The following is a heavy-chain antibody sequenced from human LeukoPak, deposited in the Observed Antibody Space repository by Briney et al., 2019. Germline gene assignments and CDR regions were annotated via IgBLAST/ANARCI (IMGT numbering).Heavy chain of an antibody. CDR3: ARDDNWVFDS. Sequence: GGSLRLSCAASGFTFTSYSMNWVRQAPGKGLEWVSYIRSSSSIISYADSVKGRFTIPSDNAKNSLYLQMNSLRDEDTAVYYCARDDNWVFDSWGQGTLVTVSS. CDR2: IRSSSSII. J-gene: IGHJ4*02. V-gene: IGHV3-48*02. D-gene: IGHD3-16*01. CDR1: GFTFTSYS.